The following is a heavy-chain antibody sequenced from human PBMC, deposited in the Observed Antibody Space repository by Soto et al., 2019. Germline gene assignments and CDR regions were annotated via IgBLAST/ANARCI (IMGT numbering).Heavy chain of an antibody. Sequence: PGGSLRLSCAASGFTFSTYALSLVRQAPGKGLEWVSAISANGQGMYYADSVRGRFTISRDNSKNTIFLHMDSLRAEDTAVYYCAKDRNYPRDQFHYWGQGTLVTSPQ. D-gene: IGHD1-7*01. CDR3: AKDRNYPRDQFHY. CDR1: GFTFSTYA. V-gene: IGHV3-23*01. CDR2: ISANGQGM. J-gene: IGHJ4*02.